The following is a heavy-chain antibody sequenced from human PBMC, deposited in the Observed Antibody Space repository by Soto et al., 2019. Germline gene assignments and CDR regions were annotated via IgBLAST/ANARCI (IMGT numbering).Heavy chain of an antibody. D-gene: IGHD5-12*01. CDR3: ARDVRDGYNYETAADWYFDL. CDR2: IIPIFGTA. Sequence: QVQLVQAGAEVKKPGSSVKVSCKASGGTFSSYAISWVRQAPGQGLEWMGGIIPIFGTANYAQKFQGRVTITADESTSTAYMELSSLRSEDTAVYYCARDVRDGYNYETAADWYFDLWGRGTLVTVSS. V-gene: IGHV1-69*01. J-gene: IGHJ2*01. CDR1: GGTFSSYA.